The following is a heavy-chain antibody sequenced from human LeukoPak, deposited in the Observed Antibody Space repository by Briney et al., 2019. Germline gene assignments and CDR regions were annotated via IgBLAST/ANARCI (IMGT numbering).Heavy chain of an antibody. CDR3: ARVGLYCSGGSCYSVFDY. CDR1: GFTFSSYD. Sequence: GGSLRLSCAASGFTFSSYDMHWVRQATGKGLEWVSAIGTAGDPYYPGSVKGRFTISRENAKNSLYLQMTSLRPAHTAVYYCARVGLYCSGGSCYSVFDYWGQGTLVTVSS. D-gene: IGHD2-15*01. CDR2: IGTAGDP. J-gene: IGHJ4*02. V-gene: IGHV3-13*05.